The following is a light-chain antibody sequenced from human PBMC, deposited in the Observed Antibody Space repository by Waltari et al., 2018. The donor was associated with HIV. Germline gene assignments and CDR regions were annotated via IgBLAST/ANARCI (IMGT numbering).Light chain of an antibody. CDR1: QSISSY. CDR2: AAS. CDR3: QQSNSSPFT. Sequence: DIQMTQSPSSLSASVGDRVTITCRASQSISSYLNWYQQKPGKAPQLLIYAASSLQSGVPSRFSCSGFGTDFTLTISSLQPEDFATYYCQQSNSSPFTFGPGTKVDIK. J-gene: IGKJ3*01. V-gene: IGKV1-39*01.